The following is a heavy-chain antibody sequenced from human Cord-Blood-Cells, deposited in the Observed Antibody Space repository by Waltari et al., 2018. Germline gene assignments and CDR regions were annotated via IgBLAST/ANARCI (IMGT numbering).Heavy chain of an antibody. D-gene: IGHD3-3*01. CDR2: INPNSG. CDR3: ARDRYDGVYNWFDP. Sequence: QVQLVQSGAEVKKPGASVKVSCKASGYTFTGYYMPWVRQAPGQGLEWMGWINPNSGDTSISTAYMELSRLRSDDTAVYYCARDRYDGVYNWFDPWGQGTLVTVSS. V-gene: IGHV1-2*02. J-gene: IGHJ5*02. CDR1: GYTFTGYY.